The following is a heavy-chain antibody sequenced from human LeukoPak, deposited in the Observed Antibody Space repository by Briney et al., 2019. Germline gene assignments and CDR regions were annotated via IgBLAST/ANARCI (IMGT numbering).Heavy chain of an antibody. CDR1: GFTFSNYW. V-gene: IGHV3-74*01. CDR2: INSDGSST. D-gene: IGHD2-8*01. J-gene: IGHJ4*02. Sequence: GGSLRLSCVASGFTFSNYWMHWVRHAPGKGLVWVSRINSDGSSTTYADSVKGRFTISRDNAKNTLYLQMNSLRAEDTAVYYCAREGDTNAASDYWGQGTLVTVSS. CDR3: AREGDTNAASDY.